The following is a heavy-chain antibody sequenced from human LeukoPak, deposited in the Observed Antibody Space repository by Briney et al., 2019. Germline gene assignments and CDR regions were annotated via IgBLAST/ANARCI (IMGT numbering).Heavy chain of an antibody. CDR1: GFTFSSYA. D-gene: IGHD3-22*01. V-gene: IGHV3-23*01. J-gene: IGHJ4*02. CDR3: AKHYDSSGYYYDY. Sequence: GGSLRLSCAASGFTFSSYAMSWVRQAPGKGLEWVSAISGSGGSTYYADSVKGRFTVSRDNSKNTLYLQMNSLRAEDTAVYYCAKHYDSSGYYYDYWGQGTLVTVSS. CDR2: ISGSGGST.